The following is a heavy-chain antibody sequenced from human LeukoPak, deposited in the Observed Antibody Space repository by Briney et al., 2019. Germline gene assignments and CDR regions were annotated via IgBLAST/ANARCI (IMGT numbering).Heavy chain of an antibody. J-gene: IGHJ5*02. V-gene: IGHV3-7*02. CDR3: ARARRDCSGGSCYPDYNWFDP. D-gene: IGHD2-15*01. CDR1: GFTFSSYW. Sequence: GGSLRLSCAASGFTFSSYWMSWVRQAPGKGLEWVANIKEDGSAKYYVDSVKGRFTISRDNAKNSLYLQMNNLRAEDTAVYYCARARRDCSGGSCYPDYNWFDPWGQGTLVTVSS. CDR2: IKEDGSAK.